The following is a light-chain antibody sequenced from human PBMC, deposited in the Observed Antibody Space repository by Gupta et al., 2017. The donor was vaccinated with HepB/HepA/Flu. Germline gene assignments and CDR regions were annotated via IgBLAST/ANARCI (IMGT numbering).Light chain of an antibody. Sequence: QPVLTQSPSASASVGASVKLTCTLDSGHSDYAIAWHQQQPDKGPRYLMKINSDGSHTKGDGIPDRFSGSSSGAERYLTISSLQSEDEDDYYCQTWGTGRFFGGGTKVTVL. CDR2: INSDGSH. CDR1: SGHSDYA. V-gene: IGLV4-69*01. J-gene: IGLJ2*01. CDR3: QTWGTGRF.